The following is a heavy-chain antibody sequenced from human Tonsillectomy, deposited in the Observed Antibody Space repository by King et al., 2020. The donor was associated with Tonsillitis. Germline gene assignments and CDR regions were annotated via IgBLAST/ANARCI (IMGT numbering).Heavy chain of an antibody. V-gene: IGHV3-33*05. J-gene: IGHJ4*02. D-gene: IGHD6-19*01. CDR3: ARDPSSGWYMDY. CDR2: ISYDGSNK. Sequence: VQLVESGGGVVQPGRSLRLSCAASGFTFSDYGMHWVRQAPGKGLEWVAVISYDGSNKYYVDSLKGRFTISRDISKNTVYLQMNSLRAEDTAFYYCARDPSSGWYMDYWGQGTLVTVSS. CDR1: GFTFSDYG.